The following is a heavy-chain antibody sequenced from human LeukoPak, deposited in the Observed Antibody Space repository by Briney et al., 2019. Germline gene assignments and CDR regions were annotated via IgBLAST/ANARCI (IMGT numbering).Heavy chain of an antibody. J-gene: IGHJ3*02. CDR3: VRDNRDAFDI. CDR1: GYIFNRYS. Sequence: PGGSLRLSRAASGYIFNRYSMNWVPQAPGKGLEWVSAISSSSSYKFNADSVKGRFTISRDNARNLLYLQMNSLRAEDTAVYYCVRDNRDAFDIWGQGTMVTVSS. CDR2: ISSSSSYK. V-gene: IGHV3-21*01.